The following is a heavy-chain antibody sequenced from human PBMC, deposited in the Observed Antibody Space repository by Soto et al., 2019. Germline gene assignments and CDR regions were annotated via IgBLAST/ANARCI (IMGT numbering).Heavy chain of an antibody. CDR3: AGEWLLHYYYGMDV. J-gene: IGHJ6*02. V-gene: IGHV3-23*01. D-gene: IGHD3-22*01. CDR2: ISGSGGNT. CDR1: GFTFSNSW. Sequence: GGSLRLSCAASGFTFSNSWMHWVRQVSGKGLEWVSAISGSGGNTYYADSVKGRFTISRDNSKNTLYLQMNSLRAEDTAVYYCAGEWLLHYYYGMDVWGQGTTVAVSS.